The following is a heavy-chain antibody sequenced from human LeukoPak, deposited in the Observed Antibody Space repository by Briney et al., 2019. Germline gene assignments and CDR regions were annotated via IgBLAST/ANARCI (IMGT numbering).Heavy chain of an antibody. Sequence: PGGSLRLSCAASGFSFSSYSMNWVRQAPGKGLEWVSYISSSSNTIYYADSVKGRFTISRDNAKNSLYLQMNSLRAEDTAVYYCARDRGCSYGYVYWGQGTLVTVSS. V-gene: IGHV3-48*04. D-gene: IGHD5-18*01. J-gene: IGHJ4*02. CDR1: GFSFSSYS. CDR3: ARDRGCSYGYVY. CDR2: ISSSSNTI.